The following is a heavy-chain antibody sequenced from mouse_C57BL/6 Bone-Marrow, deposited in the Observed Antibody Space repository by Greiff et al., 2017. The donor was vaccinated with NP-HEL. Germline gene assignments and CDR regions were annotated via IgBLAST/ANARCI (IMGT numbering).Heavy chain of an antibody. D-gene: IGHD4-1*01. Sequence: QVQLQQSGAELVRPGTSVKVSCKASGYAFTNYLIEWVKQRPGQGLEWIGVINPGSGGTNYNEKFKGKATLTADKSSSTAYMQLSSLTSEDSAVYFCAKLGRVGYFDYWGQGTTLTVSS. CDR2: INPGSGGT. CDR3: AKLGRVGYFDY. V-gene: IGHV1-54*01. CDR1: GYAFTNYL. J-gene: IGHJ2*01.